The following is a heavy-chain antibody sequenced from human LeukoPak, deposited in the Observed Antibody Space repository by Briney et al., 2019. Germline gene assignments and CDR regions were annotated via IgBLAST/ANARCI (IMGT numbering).Heavy chain of an antibody. Sequence: GGSLRLSCAASGFTFSDFWMTWVRQAPGKGLEWVANIKQDGSEKFYVDSVKGRFTISRDNTKASVYLQMSSLRAEDTAVYFCARDRIYYNILTGYVPLDFRGQGTLVTVSS. CDR2: IKQDGSEK. J-gene: IGHJ4*02. CDR1: GFTFSDFW. V-gene: IGHV3-7*01. D-gene: IGHD3-9*01. CDR3: ARDRIYYNILTGYVPLDF.